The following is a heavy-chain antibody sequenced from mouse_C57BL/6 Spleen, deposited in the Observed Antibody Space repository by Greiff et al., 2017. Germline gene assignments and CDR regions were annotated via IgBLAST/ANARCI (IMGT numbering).Heavy chain of an antibody. CDR3: ARSTTVVGNYAMDY. V-gene: IGHV1-69*01. Sequence: QVQLQQPGAELVMPGASVKLSCKASGYTFTSYWMHWVKQRPGQGLEWIGEIDPSDSYTNYNPKFKGKSTLTVDKSSSTAYMQLSSLTSADSAVYYGARSTTVVGNYAMDYWGQGTSVTVSS. CDR2: IDPSDSYT. D-gene: IGHD1-1*01. CDR1: GYTFTSYW. J-gene: IGHJ4*01.